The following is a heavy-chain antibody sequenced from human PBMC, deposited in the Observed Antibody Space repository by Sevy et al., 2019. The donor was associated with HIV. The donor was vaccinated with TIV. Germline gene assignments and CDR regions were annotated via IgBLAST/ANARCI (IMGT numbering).Heavy chain of an antibody. J-gene: IGHJ6*02. D-gene: IGHD1-26*01. CDR1: GFTFSNFW. CDR2: IKKDGSEK. CDR3: ARDCNSASCLWGLDV. V-gene: IGHV3-7*03. Sequence: GGFLRLSCAGSGFTFSNFWMTWVRQGPGKGLEWVANIKKDGSEKYYMDSVKGRFTISRDNAKNSLYLQMNSLRAEDTAVYYCARDCNSASCLWGLDVWGQGTTVTVSS.